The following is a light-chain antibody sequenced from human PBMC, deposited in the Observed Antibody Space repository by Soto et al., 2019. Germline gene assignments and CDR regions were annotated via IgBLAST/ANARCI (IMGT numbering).Light chain of an antibody. J-gene: IGKJ2*01. CDR2: GAS. CDR1: QSVSSSY. V-gene: IGKV3-20*01. CDR3: QQYGSSPNT. Sequence: EIVLTQSPGTLSLSPGERATLSCRASQSVSSSYLAWYQQKPGQAPRLLIYGASSRATGIPDRFSGSGSGTDFTFTISRLEPEDFAVYYCQQYGSSPNTFGQGTKLEIK.